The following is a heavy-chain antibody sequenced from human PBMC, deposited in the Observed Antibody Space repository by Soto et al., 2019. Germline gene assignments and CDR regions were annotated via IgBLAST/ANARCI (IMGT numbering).Heavy chain of an antibody. CDR1: GFILNNYA. Sequence: VQLLESGGDLVQPGGSLRLSCVASGFILNNYAMSWVRQAPGKGLEWVSTIGGTDGDSDGVPWYEDSVKGRFTISRDSTANTLFLHMDSLTGEAAVLYYFVKRGVNCGAFGFWGQGTTVVVSS. J-gene: IGHJ3*01. D-gene: IGHD3-10*01. CDR3: VKRGVNCGAFGF. CDR2: IGGTDGDSDGVP. V-gene: IGHV3-23*01.